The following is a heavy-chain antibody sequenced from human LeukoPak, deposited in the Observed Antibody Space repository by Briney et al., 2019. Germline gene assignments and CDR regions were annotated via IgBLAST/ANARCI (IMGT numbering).Heavy chain of an antibody. Sequence: GGSLRLSCAASGFTFSSYSMNWVRQAPGKGLEWVSYISSSSSTIYYADSVKGRFTISRDNSKNTLYLQMNSLRVEDTAVYYCAKDRYDILTGWTLDWGQGTLVTVSS. CDR2: ISSSSSTI. CDR1: GFTFSSYS. J-gene: IGHJ4*02. D-gene: IGHD3-9*01. CDR3: AKDRYDILTGWTLD. V-gene: IGHV3-48*01.